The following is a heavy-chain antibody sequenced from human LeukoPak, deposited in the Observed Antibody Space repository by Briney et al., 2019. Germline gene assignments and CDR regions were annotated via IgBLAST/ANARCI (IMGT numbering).Heavy chain of an antibody. V-gene: IGHV1-18*01. Sequence: ASVKVSCKASGYTFTSYGISWVRQAPGQGLEWMGWISAYNDNTNYAQKLQGRVTMTTDTSTSTAYMELRSLRSDDTAVYYCARDSRYYDYVWGSYRYLYFDYWGQGTLVTVSS. CDR3: ARDSRYYDYVWGSYRYLYFDY. D-gene: IGHD3-16*02. CDR2: ISAYNDNT. CDR1: GYTFTSYG. J-gene: IGHJ4*02.